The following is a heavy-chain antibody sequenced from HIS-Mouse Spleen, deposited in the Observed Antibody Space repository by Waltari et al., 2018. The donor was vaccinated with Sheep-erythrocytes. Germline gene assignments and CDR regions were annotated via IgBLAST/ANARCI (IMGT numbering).Heavy chain of an antibody. V-gene: IGHV1-2*02. Sequence: QVQLVQSGAEVKKPGASVKVSCKASGYTFTGDYMHWVRQAPGQGLEWMGWINPNSGGTNYAQKFQGRVTMTRDTSISTAYMELSRLRSDDTAVYYCASGVIPYGSGSYFLDYWGQGTLVTVSS. CDR1: GYTFTGDY. CDR3: ASGVIPYGSGSYFLDY. J-gene: IGHJ4*02. CDR2: INPNSGGT. D-gene: IGHD3-10*01.